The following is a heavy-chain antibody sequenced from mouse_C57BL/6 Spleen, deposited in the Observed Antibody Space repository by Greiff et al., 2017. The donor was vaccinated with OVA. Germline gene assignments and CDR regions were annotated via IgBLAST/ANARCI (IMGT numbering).Heavy chain of an antibody. Sequence: EVQLQQSGPELVKPGASVKISCKASGYTFTDYYMNWVKQSHGKSLEWIGDINPNNGGTSYNQKFKGKATLTVDKSSSTAYMELRSLTSEDSAVYYCAREDRYAMDYWGQGTSVTVSS. D-gene: IGHD3-3*01. J-gene: IGHJ4*01. CDR3: AREDRYAMDY. CDR2: INPNNGGT. V-gene: IGHV1-26*01. CDR1: GYTFTDYY.